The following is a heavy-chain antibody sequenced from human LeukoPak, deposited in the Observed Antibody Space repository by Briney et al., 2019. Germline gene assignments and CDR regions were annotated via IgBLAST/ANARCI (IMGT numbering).Heavy chain of an antibody. CDR1: GYSFTTYW. CDR2: IYPGDSDT. V-gene: IGHV5-51*01. Sequence: GESLKISCKGSGYSFTTYWIAWVRQMPGKGLEWMGIIYPGDSDTRYSPSFQGQVAISADKSISTAYLQWSSLKASDTAMYYCARRRESEFDYWGQGPLVTVSS. J-gene: IGHJ4*02. CDR3: ARRRESEFDY.